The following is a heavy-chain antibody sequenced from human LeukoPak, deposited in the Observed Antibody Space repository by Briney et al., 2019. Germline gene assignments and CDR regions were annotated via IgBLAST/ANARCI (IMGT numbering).Heavy chain of an antibody. Sequence: PGGSLGLSCAASGFTFSIYAMSWVRQAPGKGLEWVSGISDSGGNTYYADSVKGRFTISRDNSKNTLYLQMNSLRAEDTAVYYCAKHNITWTHFDYWGQGTLVTVSS. J-gene: IGHJ4*02. D-gene: IGHD1-1*01. V-gene: IGHV3-23*01. CDR2: ISDSGGNT. CDR1: GFTFSIYA. CDR3: AKHNITWTHFDY.